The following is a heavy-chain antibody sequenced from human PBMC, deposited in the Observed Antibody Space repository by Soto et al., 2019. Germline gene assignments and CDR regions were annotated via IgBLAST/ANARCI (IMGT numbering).Heavy chain of an antibody. CDR2: IFSSGST. V-gene: IGHV4-4*07. CDR3: AREGSYSAYNFAHGIQLWSFDF. J-gene: IGHJ4*02. Sequence: PSETLALRFAGSGGSINTFYWGWVRQPAGKGLEWIGRIFSSGSTSFNPSLESRVAMSVDTSKNHFSLNLSSVTAADMAVYYCAREGSYSAYNFAHGIQLWSFDFWGQGALVTVPS. D-gene: IGHD5-12*01. CDR1: GGSINTFY.